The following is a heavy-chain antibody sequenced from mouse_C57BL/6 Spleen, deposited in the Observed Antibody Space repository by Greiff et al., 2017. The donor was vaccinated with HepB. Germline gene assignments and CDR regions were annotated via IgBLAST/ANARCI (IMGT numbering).Heavy chain of an antibody. CDR2: ISSGSSTI. J-gene: IGHJ1*03. CDR1: GFTFSDYG. D-gene: IGHD1-1*01. Sequence: EVQLVESGGGLVKPGGSLKLSCAASGFTFSDYGMHWVRQAPEKGLEWVAYISSGSSTIYYADTVKGRFTISRDNAKNTLFLQMTSLRSEDTAMYYCARITTVVATHWYFDVWGTGTTVTVSS. V-gene: IGHV5-17*01. CDR3: ARITTVVATHWYFDV.